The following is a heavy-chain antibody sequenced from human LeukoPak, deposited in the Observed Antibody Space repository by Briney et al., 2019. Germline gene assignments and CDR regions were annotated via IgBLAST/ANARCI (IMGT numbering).Heavy chain of an antibody. J-gene: IGHJ6*04. CDR1: GLTFISFG. Sequence: GGTLRLSCAASGLTFISFGMNWVRQAPGKGLEWVSGITGDGTSTYYADSVKGRFTISRDNAKNSLYLQMNSLRAEDTAVYYCAELGITMIGGVWGKGTTVTISS. V-gene: IGHV3-48*03. D-gene: IGHD3-10*02. CDR2: ITGDGTST. CDR3: AELGITMIGGV.